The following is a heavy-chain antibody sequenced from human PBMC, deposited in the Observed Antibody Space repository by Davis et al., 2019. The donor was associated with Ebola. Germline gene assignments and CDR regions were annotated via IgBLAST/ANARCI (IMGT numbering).Heavy chain of an antibody. Sequence: SETLSLTCAVSGGSISSSNWWSWVRQPPGKGLEWIGEIYHSGSTNYNPSLKSRVTISVDKSKNQFSLKLSSVTAADTAVYYCARHVYVQDIVVVPAAIVDWFDPWGQGTLVTVSS. CDR2: IYHSGST. J-gene: IGHJ5*02. V-gene: IGHV4-4*02. D-gene: IGHD2-2*02. CDR3: ARHVYVQDIVVVPAAIVDWFDP. CDR1: GGSISSSNW.